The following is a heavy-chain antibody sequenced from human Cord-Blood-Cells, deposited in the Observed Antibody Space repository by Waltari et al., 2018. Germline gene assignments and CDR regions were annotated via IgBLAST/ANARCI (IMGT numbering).Heavy chain of an antibody. CDR2: IYHSGST. Sequence: QVQLQESGPGLVKPSETLSLTCTVSGYSISSGYYWGRIRQPPGKGLEWIGGIYHSGSTSYNPSRKRRVTISVDTSKNQFSLKLSSVTAADTAVYYCARERDGYCSSTSCNWFDPWGQGTLVTVSS. CDR3: ARERDGYCSSTSCNWFDP. D-gene: IGHD2-2*03. J-gene: IGHJ5*02. CDR1: GYSISSGYY. V-gene: IGHV4-38-2*02.